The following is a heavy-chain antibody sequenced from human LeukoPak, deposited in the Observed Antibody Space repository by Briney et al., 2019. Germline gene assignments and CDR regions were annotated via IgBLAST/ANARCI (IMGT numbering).Heavy chain of an antibody. CDR2: ISSNSGGI. CDR1: GFTFDDYA. Sequence: PGRSLGLSCVASGFTFDDYAMHWVRQAPGKGLEWVSGISSNSGGIDYADSVKGRFTISRDNAKNSLYLQMNSLRPEDTAFYYCAKDVQMTSNAYYNYFDYWGQGTLVTVSS. V-gene: IGHV3-9*01. D-gene: IGHD3-22*01. J-gene: IGHJ4*02. CDR3: AKDVQMTSNAYYNYFDY.